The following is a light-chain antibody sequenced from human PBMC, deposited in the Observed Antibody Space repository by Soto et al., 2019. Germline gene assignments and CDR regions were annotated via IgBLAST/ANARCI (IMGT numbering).Light chain of an antibody. J-gene: IGKJ2*01. V-gene: IGKV3-15*01. CDR1: QSVSSN. CDR3: QQYNNWPYT. CDR2: GAS. Sequence: EIVMTQSPATLSVSPGERATLSCRASQSVSSNLAWYQQKPGQAPRLLIYGASTRATGIPARFSGSGSGTEFTLTISSLQSEDFAAYSCQQYNNWPYTFGQRTKLEIK.